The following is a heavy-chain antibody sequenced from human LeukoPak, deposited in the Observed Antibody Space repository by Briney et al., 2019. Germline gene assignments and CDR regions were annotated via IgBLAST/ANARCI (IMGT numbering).Heavy chain of an antibody. CDR1: GYTFTGYY. D-gene: IGHD2-21*02. CDR2: INPNSGGT. J-gene: IGHJ4*02. CDR3: ARDGAYCGGDCHSEIDY. Sequence: ASVKVSCKASGYTFTGYYMHWVQQAPGQGLEWMGWINPNSGGTNYAQKFQGRVTMTRDTSISTAYMDLSRLRSDDTAVYYCARDGAYCGGDCHSEIDYWGQGTLVTVSS. V-gene: IGHV1-2*02.